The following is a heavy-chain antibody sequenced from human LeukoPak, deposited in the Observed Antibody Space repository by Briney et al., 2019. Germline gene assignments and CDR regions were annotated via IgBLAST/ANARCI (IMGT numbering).Heavy chain of an antibody. CDR3: ARHLGADDH. J-gene: IGHJ4*02. CDR2: ISYSETT. CDR1: GARITTYY. V-gene: IGHV4-59*08. D-gene: IGHD4/OR15-4a*01. Sequence: SETLSLTCVVSGARITTYYWSWIRQPPGKGLEWIGYISYSETTNYNPSLKSRITISADPSKNQVSLKMTSLTAADTAIYYCARHLGADDHWGQGTLVTVSS.